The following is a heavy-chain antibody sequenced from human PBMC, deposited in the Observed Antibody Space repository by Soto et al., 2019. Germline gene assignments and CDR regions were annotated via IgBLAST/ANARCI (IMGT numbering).Heavy chain of an antibody. D-gene: IGHD3-10*01. V-gene: IGHV3-23*01. CDR3: AKGRGGSGSLTHRVDF. CDR1: GFTFNNYA. CDR2: IGGGGDTT. J-gene: IGHJ4*02. Sequence: EVQLLESGGGLVQPGGSLRLSCAASGFTFNNYAMTWVRQAPGKGLEWVSAIGGGGDTTSYADSVKGRFTVSRDGSKNTLYLQMSSLRAEDTALYYCAKGRGGSGSLTHRVDFWGQGTLVTVSS.